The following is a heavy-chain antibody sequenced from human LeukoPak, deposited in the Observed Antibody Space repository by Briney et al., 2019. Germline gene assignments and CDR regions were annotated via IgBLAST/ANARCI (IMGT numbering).Heavy chain of an antibody. J-gene: IGHJ4*02. CDR3: ARLRLDYGDYTLLF. V-gene: IGHV5-51*01. CDR2: IYPGDSDT. Sequence: GESLKISCKGSGYSFTSYWIGWGRQMPGKGLEGMGIIYPGDSDTRYSPSFQGQVTISADKSISTAYLQWSSLKASDTAMYYCARLRLDYGDYTLLFWGQGTLVTVSS. CDR1: GYSFTSYW. D-gene: IGHD4-17*01.